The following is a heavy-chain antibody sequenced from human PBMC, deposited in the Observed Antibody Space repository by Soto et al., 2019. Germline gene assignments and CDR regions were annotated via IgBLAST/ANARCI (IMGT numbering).Heavy chain of an antibody. V-gene: IGHV3-23*01. CDR2: ISGSGGST. CDR1: GFTFSSYA. CDR3: AGSGYSNLIYYYYGMDV. Sequence: GGSLRLSCAASGFTFSSYAMSWVRQAPGKGLEWVSAISGSGGSTYYADSVKGRFTISRDNSKNTLYLQMNSLRAEDTAVYYGAGSGYSNLIYYYYGMDVWGQGTTVTVSS. J-gene: IGHJ6*02. D-gene: IGHD4-4*01.